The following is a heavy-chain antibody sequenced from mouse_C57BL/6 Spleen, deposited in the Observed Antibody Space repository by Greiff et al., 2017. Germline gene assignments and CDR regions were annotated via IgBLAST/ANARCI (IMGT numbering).Heavy chain of an antibody. D-gene: IGHD2-3*01. CDR3: ARPDGPSYYYAMDY. CDR1: GFTFSDYG. Sequence: EVKLMESGGGLVKPGGSLKLSCAASGFTFSDYGMHWVRQAPEKGLEWVAYISSGSSTIYYADTVKGRFTISRDNAKNTLFLQMTSLRSEDTAMYYCARPDGPSYYYAMDYWGQGTSVTVSS. V-gene: IGHV5-17*01. J-gene: IGHJ4*01. CDR2: ISSGSSTI.